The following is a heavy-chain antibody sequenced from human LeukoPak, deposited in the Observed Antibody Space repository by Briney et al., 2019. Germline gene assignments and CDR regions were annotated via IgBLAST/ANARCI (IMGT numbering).Heavy chain of an antibody. CDR3: ATLRRSGWYIGD. CDR2: INPNSGGT. D-gene: IGHD6-19*01. V-gene: IGHV1-2*02. CDR1: GYTFTDCY. Sequence: ASVKVSCKASGYTFTDCYMHWVRQAPGQGLEWMGWINPNSGGTNYAEKFQGRVTMTRDTSITTAYMELSSLRSDDTAMYYCATLRRSGWYIGDWGQGTLVTVSS. J-gene: IGHJ4*02.